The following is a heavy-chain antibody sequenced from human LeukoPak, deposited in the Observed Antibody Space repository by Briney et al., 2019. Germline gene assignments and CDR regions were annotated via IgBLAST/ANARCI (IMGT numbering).Heavy chain of an antibody. J-gene: IGHJ4*02. V-gene: IGHV3-30*04. CDR2: ISYDA. CDR1: GFTFSTYA. Sequence: GGSLRLSCAASGFTFSTYALHWVRQAPGKGLEWVAVISYDAYYADSVKGRFTISRDNSKNTLYLQMNSLRAEDTAVYYCARQYYDSSGYYHGFDYWGQGTLVTVSS. D-gene: IGHD3-22*01. CDR3: ARQYYDSSGYYHGFDY.